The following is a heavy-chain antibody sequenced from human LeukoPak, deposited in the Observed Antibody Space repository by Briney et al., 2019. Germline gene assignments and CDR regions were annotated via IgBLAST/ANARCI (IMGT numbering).Heavy chain of an antibody. J-gene: IGHJ4*02. V-gene: IGHV4-59*12. CDR1: GGSISGYY. Sequence: SETLSLTCTVSGGSISGYYWSWIRQPPGKGLEYIGYIYYSGSTNYNPSLKSRVTMPVDTSKNQFSLKLSSVTAADTAVYYCARDSGTTGTTELDYWGQGTLVTVSS. CDR3: ARDSGTTGTTELDY. D-gene: IGHD1-1*01. CDR2: IYYSGST.